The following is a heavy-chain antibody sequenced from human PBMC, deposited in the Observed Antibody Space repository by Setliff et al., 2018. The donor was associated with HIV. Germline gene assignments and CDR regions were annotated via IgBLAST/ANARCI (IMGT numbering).Heavy chain of an antibody. D-gene: IGHD3-22*01. V-gene: IGHV1-46*01. CDR2: INPTGGST. Sequence: ASVKVSCKASGYTFTGYYMHWVRQAPGQGLEWMGVINPTGGSTRNTQKFQGRVAMTRDTSTSTVHMELSSLRSEDTAVYYCARHDSGGYYSLDYWGQGTLVTVSS. J-gene: IGHJ4*02. CDR3: ARHDSGGYYSLDY. CDR1: GYTFTGYY.